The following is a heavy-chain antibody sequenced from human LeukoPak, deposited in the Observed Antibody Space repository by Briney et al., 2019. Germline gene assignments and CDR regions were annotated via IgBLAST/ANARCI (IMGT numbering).Heavy chain of an antibody. CDR1: GGSISSGDYY. CDR3: AIEAYYYGMDV. Sequence: SETLSLTCTVSGGSISSGDYYWSWIRQPPGKGLEWIGYIYYSGSTYNNPSLKSRVTISVDTSKNQFSLKLSSVTAADTAVYYCAIEAYYYGMDVWGQGTTVTVSS. CDR2: IYYSGST. J-gene: IGHJ6*02. V-gene: IGHV4-30-4*01.